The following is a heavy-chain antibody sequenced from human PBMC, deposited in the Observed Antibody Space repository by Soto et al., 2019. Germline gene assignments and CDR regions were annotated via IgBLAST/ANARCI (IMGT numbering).Heavy chain of an antibody. V-gene: IGHV3-33*06. Sequence: GGSLRLSCAASGFTFSSFGMHWVRQAPGKGLEWVAVIWYDGSNKYYTDSVKGRFTVSRDNSKSTLYLQMNRLRAEDTAVYYCAKDWNYDILTGYYNPYAFDIWGQGTMVTVSS. CDR3: AKDWNYDILTGYYNPYAFDI. CDR2: IWYDGSNK. D-gene: IGHD3-9*01. CDR1: GFTFSSFG. J-gene: IGHJ3*02.